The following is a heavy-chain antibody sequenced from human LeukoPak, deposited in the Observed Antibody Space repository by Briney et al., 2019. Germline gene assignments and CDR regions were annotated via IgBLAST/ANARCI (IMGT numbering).Heavy chain of an antibody. J-gene: IGHJ6*03. CDR2: IYSGGST. V-gene: IGHV3-53*01. CDR3: ARVSWFGELRYYYYMDV. Sequence: GGSLRLSCAASGFTVSSNYMSWVRQAPGKGLEWVSVIYSGGSTYYADSVKGRFTISRDNSKNTLYLQMNSLRPVDTAVYYCARVSWFGELRYYYYMDVWGKGTTVTVSS. D-gene: IGHD3-10*01. CDR1: GFTVSSNY.